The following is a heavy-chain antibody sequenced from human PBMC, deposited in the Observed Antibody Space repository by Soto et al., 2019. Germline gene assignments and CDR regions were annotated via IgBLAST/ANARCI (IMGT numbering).Heavy chain of an antibody. Sequence: SETLSLTCSVSGFTISRGYYWICVRQPPGKGLEWICSIYPSVSSYHNPSLATRLRLSIDTSKKQFTLNLTSVTAEDTALYFCAREKLAPTFSDNWGQGIQVTVSS. CDR3: AREKLAPTFSDN. V-gene: IGHV4-38-2*02. D-gene: IGHD6-13*01. CDR2: IYPSVSS. J-gene: IGHJ4*02. CDR1: GFTISRGYY.